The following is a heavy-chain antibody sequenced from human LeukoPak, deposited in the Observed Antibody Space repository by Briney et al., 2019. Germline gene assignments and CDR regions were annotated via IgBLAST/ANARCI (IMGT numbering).Heavy chain of an antibody. V-gene: IGHV3-21*01. CDR3: ARDSDVHCSGGSCTNFDY. CDR1: GFTFSSYS. J-gene: IGHJ4*02. Sequence: GGPLRLSCVASGFTFSSYSMNWVRQAPGKGLEWVSSISSSTSYIYYADSVKGRFTISRDNARKSLYLQMNSLRAEDTAIYYCARDSDVHCSGGSCTNFDYWGQGTRVTVSS. CDR2: ISSSTSYI. D-gene: IGHD2-15*01.